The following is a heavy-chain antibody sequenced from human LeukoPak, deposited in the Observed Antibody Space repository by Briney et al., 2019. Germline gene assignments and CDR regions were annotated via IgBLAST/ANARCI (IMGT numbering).Heavy chain of an antibody. V-gene: IGHV4-34*01. CDR1: GGSFSGYY. J-gene: IGHJ5*02. CDR3: ARGFEYSSSSAAYWFDP. Sequence: SETLSLTCAVYGGSFSGYYWSWIRQPPGKGLEWIGEINHSGSTNYNPSLKSRVTISVDTSKNQFSLKLSSVTAADTAVYYCARGFEYSSSSAAYWFDPWGQGTLVTVSS. D-gene: IGHD6-6*01. CDR2: INHSGST.